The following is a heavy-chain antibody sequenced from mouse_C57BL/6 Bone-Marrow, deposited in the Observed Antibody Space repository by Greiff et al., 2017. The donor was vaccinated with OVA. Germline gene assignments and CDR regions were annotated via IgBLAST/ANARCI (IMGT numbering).Heavy chain of an antibody. Sequence: QGQLKQSGPGLVQPSQSLSITCTVSGFSLTSYGVHWVRQSPGKGLEWLGVIWSGGSTDYNAAFISRLSISKDNSKSQVFFKMNSLQADDTAIYYCASVLRWGQGTLVTVSA. J-gene: IGHJ3*02. CDR1: GFSLTSYG. D-gene: IGHD1-1*01. CDR2: IWSGGST. V-gene: IGHV2-2*01. CDR3: ASVLR.